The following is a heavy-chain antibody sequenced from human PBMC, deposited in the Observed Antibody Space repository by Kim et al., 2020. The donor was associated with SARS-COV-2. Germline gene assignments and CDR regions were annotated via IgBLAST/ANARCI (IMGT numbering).Heavy chain of an antibody. V-gene: IGHV3-23*01. CDR3: AKVFHCGSGDMPNYFDY. J-gene: IGHJ4*02. D-gene: IGHD3-10*01. CDR2: INGDGGLR. Sequence: GGSLRLSCEASGFTFSSFAMTWVRQLPGKGLEWLSVINGDGGLRFYADSVKGRFTISRDNSKNTLYLQMNNLRADDTAVYYCAKVFHCGSGDMPNYFDYWGQGTLVTVSS. CDR1: GFTFSSFA.